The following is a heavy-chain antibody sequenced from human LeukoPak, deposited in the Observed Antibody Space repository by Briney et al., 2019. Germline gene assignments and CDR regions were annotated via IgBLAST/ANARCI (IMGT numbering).Heavy chain of an antibody. CDR2: IYYSGIT. V-gene: IGHV4-39*01. D-gene: IGHD2-21*02. CDR1: GGSISSSSCY. Sequence: PSETLSLTCSVSGGSISSSSCYWGWIRHPPGKGLEWIGSIYYSGITYYKPSLKSRVTISVDTSKNQFSLKLSSVTAADTAVYYCAGTAGNWFDPWGQGTLVTVSS. J-gene: IGHJ5*02. CDR3: AGTAGNWFDP.